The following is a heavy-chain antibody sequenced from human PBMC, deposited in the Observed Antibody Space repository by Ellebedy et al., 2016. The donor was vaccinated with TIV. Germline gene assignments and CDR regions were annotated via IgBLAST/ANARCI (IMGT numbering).Heavy chain of an antibody. D-gene: IGHD5-18*01. Sequence: GGSLRLSXAASGFTFSSYAMHWVRQAPGKGLEWVAVIWYDGSNKYYADSVKGRFTISRDNAKNSLYLQMNSLRAEDTAVYYCARRQLWSAHDYWGQGTLVTVSS. CDR1: GFTFSSYA. J-gene: IGHJ4*02. V-gene: IGHV3-30*04. CDR2: IWYDGSNK. CDR3: ARRQLWSAHDY.